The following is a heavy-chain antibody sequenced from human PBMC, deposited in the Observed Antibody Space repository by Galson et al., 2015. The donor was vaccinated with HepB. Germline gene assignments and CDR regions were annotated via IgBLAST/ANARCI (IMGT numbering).Heavy chain of an antibody. CDR3: ARLYCSGGSCYFDY. D-gene: IGHD2-15*01. V-gene: IGHV3-64*01. CDR2: INTNGGST. Sequence: SLRLSCAASGFTFSSYAMHWVRQAPGKGLAYVSAINTNGGSTNYASSVKGRFTISRDNSKNTLYLQMGSLRAEDMAVYYCARLYCSGGSCYFDYWCQGTLVTVSS. J-gene: IGHJ4*02. CDR1: GFTFSSYA.